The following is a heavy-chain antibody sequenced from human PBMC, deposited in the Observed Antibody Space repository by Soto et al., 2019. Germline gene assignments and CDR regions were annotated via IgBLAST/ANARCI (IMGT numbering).Heavy chain of an antibody. CDR2: IIPIFGTA. V-gene: IGHV1-69*13. Sequence: SVKVSCKASGGTFSSYAISWVRQAPGQGLEWMGGIIPIFGTANYAQKFQGRVTITADESTSTAYMELSSLRSEDTAVYSCAREETENYYDSSGYYWGVYWGQGTLVAVSS. D-gene: IGHD3-22*01. J-gene: IGHJ4*02. CDR3: AREETENYYDSSGYYWGVY. CDR1: GGTFSSYA.